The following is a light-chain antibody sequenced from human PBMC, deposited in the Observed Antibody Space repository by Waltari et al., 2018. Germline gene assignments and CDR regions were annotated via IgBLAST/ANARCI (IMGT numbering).Light chain of an antibody. Sequence: EIVMTQSPATLSVSPGERATLSCRASQSVSSNLACYQQIPGHAPRLLIYGASTRATGIPASFSGSGSGTEFTLTISSLQSEDFAVYYCQQYNNWPPITFGQGTRLDIK. CDR3: QQYNNWPPIT. J-gene: IGKJ5*01. CDR1: QSVSSN. CDR2: GAS. V-gene: IGKV3-15*01.